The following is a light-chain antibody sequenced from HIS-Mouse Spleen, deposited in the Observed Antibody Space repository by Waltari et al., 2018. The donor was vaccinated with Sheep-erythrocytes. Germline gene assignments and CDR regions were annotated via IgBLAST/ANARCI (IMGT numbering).Light chain of an antibody. CDR3: CSYAGSYNHV. CDR2: QDS. V-gene: IGLV3-1*01. J-gene: IGLJ1*01. CDR1: NLGDQY. Sequence: SYELTQPPSVSVSPGQTASITCPGDNLGDQYACWYQQKPGQSPVLVIYQDSKRPSGIPERFSGSNSGNTATLTISGTQAMDEADYYCCSYAGSYNHVFATGTKVTVL.